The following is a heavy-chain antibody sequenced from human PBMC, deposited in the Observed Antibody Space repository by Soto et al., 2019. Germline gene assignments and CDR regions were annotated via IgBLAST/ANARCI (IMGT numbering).Heavy chain of an antibody. CDR1: GFTFDDYA. CDR3: AASRAYDSSDYSGFHYGMDV. J-gene: IGHJ6*02. Sequence: EVQLVESGGGLVQPGRSLRLSCAASGFTFDDYAMHWVRQVPGKGLQWVSGLSWNGVTIGYAASVKGLFTISRDNAKKSLYLQMNGVRPDDTALYYCAASRAYDSSDYSGFHYGMDVWGLGTTVTVS. CDR2: LSWNGVTI. V-gene: IGHV3-9*01. D-gene: IGHD3-22*01.